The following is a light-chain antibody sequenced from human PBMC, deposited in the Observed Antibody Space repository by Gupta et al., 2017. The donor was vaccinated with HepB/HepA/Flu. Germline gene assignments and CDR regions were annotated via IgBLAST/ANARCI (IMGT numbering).Light chain of an antibody. CDR2: MTS. V-gene: IGKV2-30*01. CDR3: KQDKRCTWT. Sequence: DVVMTQSPLSLPVTLGQPSSISCRSSQTLLSSDANTYLNWIQQKPGQSPRRLIYMTSNRECGVPDRFSGSGSGTDFTLKISSVEAEDFGVYYCKQDKRCTWTFGQGTKVEIK. J-gene: IGKJ1*01. CDR1: QTLLSSDANTY.